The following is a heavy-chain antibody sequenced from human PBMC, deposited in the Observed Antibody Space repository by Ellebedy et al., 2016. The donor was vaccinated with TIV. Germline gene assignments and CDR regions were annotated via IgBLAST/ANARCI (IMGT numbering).Heavy chain of an antibody. D-gene: IGHD1-20*01. J-gene: IGHJ4*02. V-gene: IGHV3-74*01. CDR1: GFTFSSSW. CDR2: INGVGSNI. CDR3: ARDPYNWNGTFDY. Sequence: GESLKISCAASGFTFSSSWVHWVRQVPGKGLVWVARINGVGSNIGYADSVKGRFTISRDNAKSTLYLQMNSLRAEDTAVYYCARDPYNWNGTFDYWGQGTVVTVSS.